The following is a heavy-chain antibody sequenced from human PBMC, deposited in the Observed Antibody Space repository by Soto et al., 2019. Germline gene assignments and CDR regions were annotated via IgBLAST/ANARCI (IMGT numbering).Heavy chain of an antibody. D-gene: IGHD3-3*01. CDR3: ARDYEYWSGYYKGFDY. CDR1: GFTFSSYS. V-gene: IGHV3-48*02. CDR2: ISSSSSSI. Sequence: GGSLRLSCAASGFTFSSYSMNWVRQAPGKGLEWVSYISSSSSSIYYADSVKGRFTISRGNAKNSLYLQMNSLRDEDTAVYYCARDYEYWSGYYKGFDYWGQGTLVTVSS. J-gene: IGHJ4*02.